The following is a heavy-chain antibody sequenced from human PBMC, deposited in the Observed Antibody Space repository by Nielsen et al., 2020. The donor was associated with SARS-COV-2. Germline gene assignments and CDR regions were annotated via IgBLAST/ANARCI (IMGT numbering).Heavy chain of an antibody. D-gene: IGHD6-19*01. J-gene: IGHJ5*02. CDR1: GGSISSSNW. Sequence: SETLSLTCAVSGGSISSSNWWSWVRQPPGKGLEWIGEINHSGSTNYNPSLKSRVTISVDTSKNQFSLKLSSVTAADTAVYYCARGGGWYNWFDPWGQGTLVTVSS. V-gene: IGHV4-4*02. CDR2: INHSGST. CDR3: ARGGGWYNWFDP.